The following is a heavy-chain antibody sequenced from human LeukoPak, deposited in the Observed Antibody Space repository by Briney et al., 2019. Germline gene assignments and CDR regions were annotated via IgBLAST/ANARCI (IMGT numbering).Heavy chain of an antibody. V-gene: IGHV3-48*03. Sequence: GGSLRLSCAASGFTFSSYEMNWVRQAPGKGLEWVSYISSSGSTIYYADSVKGRFTITRDNAKNSLYLQMNSLRAEDTAVYYCARVLKPVVVVAACDYWGQGTLVTVSS. J-gene: IGHJ4*02. CDR1: GFTFSSYE. CDR2: ISSSGSTI. CDR3: ARVLKPVVVVAACDY. D-gene: IGHD2-15*01.